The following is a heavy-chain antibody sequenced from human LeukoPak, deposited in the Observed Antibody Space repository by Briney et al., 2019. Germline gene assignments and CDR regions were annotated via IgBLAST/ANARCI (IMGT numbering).Heavy chain of an antibody. CDR1: GGTFSSYA. CDR3: ASHDYSSSSGLDY. J-gene: IGHJ4*02. D-gene: IGHD6-6*01. V-gene: IGHV1-69*05. Sequence: GASVKVSCKASGGTFSSYAISWVRQAPGQGLEWMGGIIPIFGTANYAQKFQGRVTITTDESTSTAYMELSSLRSEDTAVYYCASHDYSSSSGLDYWGQGTLVTVSS. CDR2: IIPIFGTA.